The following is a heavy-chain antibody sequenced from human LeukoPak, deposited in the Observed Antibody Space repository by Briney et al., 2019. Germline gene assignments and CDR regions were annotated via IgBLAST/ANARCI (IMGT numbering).Heavy chain of an antibody. CDR2: IYYSGST. CDR1: GXSISSYY. CDR3: ARVGYYYYGMDV. Sequence: SETLSLTCTVSGXSISSYYVSWIRQPPGKGLEWIGYIYYSGSTNYNPSLKSRVTISADTSKSQFSLKLSSVTAADTAVYYCARVGYYYYGMDVWGQGTTVTVSS. V-gene: IGHV4-59*01. J-gene: IGHJ6*02.